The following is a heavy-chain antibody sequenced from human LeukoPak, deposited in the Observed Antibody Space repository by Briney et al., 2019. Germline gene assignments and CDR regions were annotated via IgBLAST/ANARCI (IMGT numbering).Heavy chain of an antibody. V-gene: IGHV1-2*02. CDR2: INPNSGGT. D-gene: IGHD3-22*01. CDR3: ARVYLEVINAFDI. J-gene: IGHJ3*02. Sequence: ASVKVSCKASGYTFTGYYMHWVRQAPGQGLEWMGWINPNSGGTNYAQKFQGRVTMTRDTSISTAYMELSRLRSDDTAVYYCARVYLEVINAFDIWGQGTMVTVSS. CDR1: GYTFTGYY.